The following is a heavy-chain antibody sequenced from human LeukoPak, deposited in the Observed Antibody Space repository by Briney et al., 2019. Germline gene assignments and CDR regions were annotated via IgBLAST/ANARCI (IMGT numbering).Heavy chain of an antibody. CDR3: ARDRTNLLAGYHFY. V-gene: IGHV3-11*05. CDR2: ISDSSSNYI. CDR1: GFTFSDYY. Sequence: GGSLRLSCEASGFTFSDYYMSWIRQAPGKGLEWVSSISDSSSNYIYYADSVRGRFTLSRDNAKKTLYLQMNSLRAEDTAVYYCARDRTNLLAGYHFYWGQGTLVTVSS. D-gene: IGHD3-9*01. J-gene: IGHJ4*02.